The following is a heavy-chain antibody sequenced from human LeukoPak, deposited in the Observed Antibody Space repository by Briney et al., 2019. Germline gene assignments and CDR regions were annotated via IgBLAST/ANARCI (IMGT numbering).Heavy chain of an antibody. Sequence: TGGSLRLSCAASGFTFSNTAMSWVRQAPGKGLEWLSIISGSGLNAYYADSVKGRFTISRDNSKNTLYLQMNSLRAEDTAVYYCARRSIAAAGIIYWGQGTLVTVSS. CDR2: ISGSGLNA. V-gene: IGHV3-23*01. D-gene: IGHD6-13*01. CDR1: GFTFSNTA. J-gene: IGHJ4*02. CDR3: ARRSIAAAGIIY.